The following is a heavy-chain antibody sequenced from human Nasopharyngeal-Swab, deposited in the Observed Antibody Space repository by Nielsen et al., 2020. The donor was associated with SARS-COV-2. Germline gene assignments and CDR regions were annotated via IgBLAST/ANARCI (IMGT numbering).Heavy chain of an antibody. D-gene: IGHD1-26*01. CDR2: ISSSSSYI. V-gene: IGHV3-21*01. Sequence: WIRQPPGKGLEWVSSISSSSSYIYYADSVKGRFTISRDNVKNSLYLQMNSLRAEDTAVYYCARGGGSYPYWGQGTLVTVSS. CDR3: ARGGGSYPY. J-gene: IGHJ4*02.